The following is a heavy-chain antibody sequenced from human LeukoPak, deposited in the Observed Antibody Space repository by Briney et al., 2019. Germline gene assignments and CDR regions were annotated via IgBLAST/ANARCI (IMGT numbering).Heavy chain of an antibody. CDR1: SGSFSGYS. D-gene: IGHD3-10*01. J-gene: IGHJ4*02. CDR2: INHSGST. Sequence: PSETLSLNCAVYSGSFSGYSWTWIRQPPGEGLEWIGEINHSGSTNYNPSLKSRVTISVDTSKNQFSLKLSSVTAADTAVYYCARGRVVGSGSYYWGQGTLVTASS. CDR3: ARGRVVGSGSYY. V-gene: IGHV4-34*01.